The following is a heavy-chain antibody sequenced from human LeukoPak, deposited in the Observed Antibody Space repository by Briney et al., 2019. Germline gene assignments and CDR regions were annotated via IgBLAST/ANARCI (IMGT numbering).Heavy chain of an antibody. CDR3: ASRRDYVWGSYGAFDI. V-gene: IGHV4-61*01. D-gene: IGHD3-16*01. CDR2: IYYSGST. CDR1: GGSISSSSYY. Sequence: SETLSLTCTVSGGSISSSSYYWSWIRQPPGKGLEWIGYIYYSGSTNYNPSLKSRVTISVDTSKNQFSLKLSSVTAADTAVYYCASRRDYVWGSYGAFDIWGQGTMVTVSS. J-gene: IGHJ3*02.